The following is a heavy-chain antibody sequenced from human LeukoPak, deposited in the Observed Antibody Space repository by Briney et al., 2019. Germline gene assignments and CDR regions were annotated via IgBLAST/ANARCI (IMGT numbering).Heavy chain of an antibody. J-gene: IGHJ4*02. CDR3: AREITMRGADY. CDR2: ISSSSSYI. CDR1: GFTFSSYR. Sequence: GGSLRLSCAASGFTFSSYRMNWVRQAPGKGLEWVSSISSSSSYIYYADSVKGRFTISRDNAKNSLYLQMNSLRAEDTAVYYCAREITMRGADYWGQGTLVTVSS. D-gene: IGHD3-10*02. V-gene: IGHV3-21*01.